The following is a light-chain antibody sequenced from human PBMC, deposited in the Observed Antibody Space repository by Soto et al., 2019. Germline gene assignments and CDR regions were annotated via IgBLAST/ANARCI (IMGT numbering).Light chain of an antibody. Sequence: DIPMTQSPSSLSASVGDSVTITCRASQSINTYLNWYQQKPGKAPKLLIYSASNLQSGVPSRFSGSGAWTDFSLTISSLQPEDFATYYCQQTYSIPVTFGQGTKVEIK. CDR2: SAS. V-gene: IGKV1-39*01. CDR3: QQTYSIPVT. CDR1: QSINTY. J-gene: IGKJ1*01.